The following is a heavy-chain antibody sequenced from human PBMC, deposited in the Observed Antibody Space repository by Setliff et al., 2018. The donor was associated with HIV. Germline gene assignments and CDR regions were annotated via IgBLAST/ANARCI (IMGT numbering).Heavy chain of an antibody. V-gene: IGHV3-7*01. Sequence: GSLRLSCVASGFTFSSYWMHWVRQAPGKGLVWVANIKEDGSEEYYVDSVKGRFTISRDNAKSSLYLQMNSLRVEDTAVYYCAREHTRGENDYWGQGTLVTVSS. J-gene: IGHJ4*02. CDR2: IKEDGSEE. CDR1: GFTFSSYW. D-gene: IGHD3-10*01. CDR3: AREHTRGENDY.